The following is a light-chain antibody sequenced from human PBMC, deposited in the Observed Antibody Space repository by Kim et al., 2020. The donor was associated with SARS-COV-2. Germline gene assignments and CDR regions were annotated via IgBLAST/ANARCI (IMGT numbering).Light chain of an antibody. CDR2: GNN. V-gene: IGLV3-19*01. CDR1: SLRTYY. J-gene: IGLJ3*02. CDR3: NSRDNSGTHWV. Sequence: SSELTQDPAVSVALGQTVRITCQGDSLRTYYASWYQQKPGQAPVLVNYGNNNRPSGIPDRFSGPSSGNTASLTITGAQAEDEAYYYCNSRDNSGTHWVFG.